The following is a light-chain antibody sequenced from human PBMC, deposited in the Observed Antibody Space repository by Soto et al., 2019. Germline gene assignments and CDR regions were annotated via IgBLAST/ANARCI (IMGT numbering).Light chain of an antibody. V-gene: IGLV2-14*01. Sequence: QSVLTQPASVSGSPGQAITISCTGTSSDVGGYTYVSWYQQHPGKAPKFIIYDVSNRPSGVSNRFSGSKSGNTASLTISGLQAEDEADYYCSSYTTSNTRQIVFGTGTQLTV. CDR2: DVS. CDR1: SSDVGGYTY. CDR3: SSYTTSNTRQIV. J-gene: IGLJ1*01.